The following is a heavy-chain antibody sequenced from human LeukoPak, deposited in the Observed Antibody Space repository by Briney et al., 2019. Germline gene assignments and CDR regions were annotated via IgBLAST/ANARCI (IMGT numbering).Heavy chain of an antibody. CDR2: IKSKTDGGTT. J-gene: IGHJ4*01. V-gene: IGHV3-15*01. CDR3: STDLDGAAVFAF. D-gene: IGHD6-25*01. CDR1: GFTFSLYR. Sequence: PVGSLRPSSAASGFTFSLYRMNWGLQAPGKGLEWVGRIKSKTDGGTTDYAAPVKGRFTISRDDSKNTLYPQIKRLKTEDTAVYYCSTDLDGAAVFAFCRHGTLVTVSS.